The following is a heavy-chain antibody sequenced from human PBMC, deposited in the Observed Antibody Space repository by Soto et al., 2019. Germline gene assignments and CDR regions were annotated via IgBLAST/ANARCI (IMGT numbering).Heavy chain of an antibody. V-gene: IGHV5-51*01. CDR3: ARSRRGAYSSGWYSPSGYYNYGIDV. D-gene: IGHD6-19*01. J-gene: IGHJ6*02. Sequence: EVQLVQSGAEMKKPGESLKISCKASGYSFTTYWIGWVRQMPGKGLEWMGIIYPGDSDTKYSPSLQGQVTISADTSISTAYLPWTSLKASDTAMYYCARSRRGAYSSGWYSPSGYYNYGIDVWGQGTKVTVSS. CDR2: IYPGDSDT. CDR1: GYSFTTYW.